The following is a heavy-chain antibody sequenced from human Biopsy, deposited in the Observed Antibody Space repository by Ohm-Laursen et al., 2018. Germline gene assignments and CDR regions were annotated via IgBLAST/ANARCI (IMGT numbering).Heavy chain of an antibody. D-gene: IGHD5-12*01. CDR1: GVSINGGRYY. Sequence: SQTLSLTCTVSGVSINGGRYYWNWIRHHPGKGLEWIGNIFYSANTYYNPSLKSRVTILVDTSKNQFSLKLSSVTAADTAVYYCARLGSGDYFPTFFDFWGQGALVTASS. CDR3: ARLGSGDYFPTFFDF. V-gene: IGHV4-31*03. CDR2: IFYSANT. J-gene: IGHJ4*02.